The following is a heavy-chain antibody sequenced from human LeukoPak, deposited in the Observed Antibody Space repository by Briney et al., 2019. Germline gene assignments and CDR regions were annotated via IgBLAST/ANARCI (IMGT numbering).Heavy chain of an antibody. D-gene: IGHD5-18*01. CDR2: ISSSSSYI. V-gene: IGHV3-21*01. Sequence: GGSLRLSCAASGFTFSSYNMNWVRQAPGKGLEWVSSISSSSSYIYYADSVKGRFTISRDNAKNSLYLQMNSLRAEDTAVYYCARERGYSYGYSDYWGQGTLVTVSS. CDR3: ARERGYSYGYSDY. CDR1: GFTFSSYN. J-gene: IGHJ4*02.